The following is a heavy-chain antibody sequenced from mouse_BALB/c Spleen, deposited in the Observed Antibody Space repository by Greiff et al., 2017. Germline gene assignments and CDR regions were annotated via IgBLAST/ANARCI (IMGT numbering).Heavy chain of an antibody. CDR1: GYAFSSSW. Sequence: VKLQESGPELVKPGASVKISCKASGYAFSSSWMNWVKQRPGQGLEWIGRIYPGDGDTNYNGKFKGKATLTADKSSSTAYMQLSSLTSVDSAVYFCARSTTGGFAYWGQGTLVTVSA. V-gene: IGHV1-82*01. CDR2: IYPGDGDT. CDR3: ARSTTGGFAY. D-gene: IGHD1-1*01. J-gene: IGHJ3*01.